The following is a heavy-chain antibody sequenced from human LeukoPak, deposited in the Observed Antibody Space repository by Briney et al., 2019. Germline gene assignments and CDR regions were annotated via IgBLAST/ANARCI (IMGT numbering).Heavy chain of an antibody. CDR1: GFTFSSHA. D-gene: IGHD1-1*01. V-gene: IGHV3-23*01. CDR2: ISGSGGST. CDR3: AKAPRVRVYFDY. J-gene: IGHJ4*02. Sequence: PGGSLRLSCAASGFTFSSHAMSWVRQAPGKGLEWVSAISGSGGSTYYADSVKGRFTISRDNSKNTLYLQMNSLRAEDTAVYYCAKAPRVRVYFDYWGQGTLVTVSS.